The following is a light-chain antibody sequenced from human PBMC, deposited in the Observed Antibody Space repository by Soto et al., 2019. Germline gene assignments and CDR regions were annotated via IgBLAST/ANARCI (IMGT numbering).Light chain of an antibody. CDR2: DAS. J-gene: IGKJ4*01. CDR3: QQRSSRPLT. CDR1: QSVSSS. V-gene: IGKV3-11*01. Sequence: EIVLTQSPATLSLSPGETATLSCRASQSVSSSLAWYQQKPGQTPRLLIYDASNRATGIPARFSGSGSGTDFTLTVSSLEPEDFAVYYCQQRSSRPLTFGGGTKVEIK.